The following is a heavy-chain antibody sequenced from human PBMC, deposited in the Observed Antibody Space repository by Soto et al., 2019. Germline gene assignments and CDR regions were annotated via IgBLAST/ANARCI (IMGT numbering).Heavy chain of an antibody. CDR3: AHRPSYCSGGSCYSGFGY. CDR2: IYWDDDK. Sequence: QITLKESGPTLVKPTQTLTLTCTFSGFSLSTSGVGVGWIRQTPGKALEWLALIYWDDDKRYSPSLKSRLTITRDTSKIQVVLTMTNMDPVDTATYYCAHRPSYCSGGSCYSGFGYWGQGTLVTVSS. D-gene: IGHD2-15*01. V-gene: IGHV2-5*02. J-gene: IGHJ4*02. CDR1: GFSLSTSGVG.